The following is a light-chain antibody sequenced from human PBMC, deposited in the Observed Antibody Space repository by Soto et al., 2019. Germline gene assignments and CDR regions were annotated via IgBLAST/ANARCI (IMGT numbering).Light chain of an antibody. J-gene: IGKJ5*01. CDR1: QTIYTY. CDR2: AAS. V-gene: IGKV1-39*01. CDR3: QQTYSIPIT. Sequence: IQMTQSPSSLSASFGDRVSVTCRACQTIYTYLHWYQQKPGKAPKLLIYAASSLQSGVPSRFSGSGSGTDFTLTISSLHPEDFAFYYCQQTYSIPITFGQGTRLEIK.